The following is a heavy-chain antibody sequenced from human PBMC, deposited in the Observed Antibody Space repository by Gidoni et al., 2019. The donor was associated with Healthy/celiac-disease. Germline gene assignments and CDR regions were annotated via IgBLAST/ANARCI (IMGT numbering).Heavy chain of an antibody. Sequence: EVQLVESGGGLVQPGGSLRLSCAASGFTFRSYSMNWVCQAPGKGLEWVSYISSSSSTIYYADSVKGRFTISRDNAKNSLYLQMNSLRAEDTAVYYCARDPDVDYYGSGSSYYYYYYGMDVWGQGTTVTVSS. D-gene: IGHD3-10*01. CDR3: ARDPDVDYYGSGSSYYYYYYGMDV. CDR2: ISSSSSTI. V-gene: IGHV3-48*01. CDR1: GFTFRSYS. J-gene: IGHJ6*02.